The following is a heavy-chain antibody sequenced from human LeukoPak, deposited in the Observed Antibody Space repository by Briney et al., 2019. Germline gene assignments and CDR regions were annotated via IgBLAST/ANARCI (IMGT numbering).Heavy chain of an antibody. CDR2: INPNSGGT. CDR1: GYTFTGYY. CDR3: ARRSGYYGSGSYKY. J-gene: IGHJ4*02. V-gene: IGHV1-2*02. D-gene: IGHD3-10*01. Sequence: ASVKVSCKASGYTFTGYYMHWVRQAPGQGLEWMGWINPNSGGTNYAQKFQGRVTMTRDTSISTAYMELSRLRSDDTAVYYCARRSGYYGSGSYKYWGQGTLVTVSS.